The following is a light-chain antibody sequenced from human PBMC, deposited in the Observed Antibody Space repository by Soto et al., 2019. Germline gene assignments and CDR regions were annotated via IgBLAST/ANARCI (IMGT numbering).Light chain of an antibody. Sequence: SYELTQPPSVSVSPGQTASITCSGDKLGDNYACWYQQKPGQSPVLVIYQDSKRPSGIPERFSGSNSGNTATLTISGTQAMDEADYYCQAWDSSTPYVFGTGTKLTVL. CDR2: QDS. CDR1: KLGDNY. CDR3: QAWDSSTPYV. V-gene: IGLV3-1*01. J-gene: IGLJ1*01.